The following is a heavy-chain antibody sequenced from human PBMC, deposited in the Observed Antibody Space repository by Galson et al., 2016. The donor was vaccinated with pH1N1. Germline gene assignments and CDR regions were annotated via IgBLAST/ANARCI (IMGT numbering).Heavy chain of an antibody. Sequence: SVKVSCKVSGGIFKSNAISWVRQAPGQRLEWMGGIMALFHTTKYAQNFQGRVTITTDASASTTYMELKRLTSDDTAVYYCARLLPFDGDPSSYFDYWGQGTLVTVSS. CDR3: ARLLPFDGDPSSYFDY. V-gene: IGHV1-69*05. D-gene: IGHD4-17*01. J-gene: IGHJ4*02. CDR1: GGIFKSNA. CDR2: IMALFHTT.